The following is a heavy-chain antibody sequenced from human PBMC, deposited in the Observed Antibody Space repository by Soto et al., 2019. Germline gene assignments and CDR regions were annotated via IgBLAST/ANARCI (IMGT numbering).Heavy chain of an antibody. CDR2: IYYSGST. CDR3: ASPTYYYDSSGPPDGMDV. D-gene: IGHD3-22*01. V-gene: IGHV4-30-4*01. CDR1: GGSISGGDYY. J-gene: IGHJ6*02. Sequence: SETLSLTCTVSGGSISGGDYYWSWIRQPPGKGLEWIGYIYYSGSTYYNPSLKSRVTISVDTSKNQFSLKLSSVTAADTAVYYCASPTYYYDSSGPPDGMDVWGQGTTVTVSS.